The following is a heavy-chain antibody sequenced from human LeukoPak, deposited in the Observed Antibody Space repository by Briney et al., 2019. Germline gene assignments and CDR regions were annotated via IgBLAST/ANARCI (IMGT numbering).Heavy chain of an antibody. V-gene: IGHV3-30*04. CDR1: GFTFRSYA. J-gene: IGHJ4*02. CDR3: ARDGSYGSPQFYFDY. D-gene: IGHD3-10*01. Sequence: PGGSLRLSCAASGFTFRSYAMHWVRQAPGKGLEWVAVISYDGSNKYYADSVKGRFTISRDNSKNTLYLQMNSLRAEDTAVYYCARDGSYGSPQFYFDYWGQGTLVTVSS. CDR2: ISYDGSNK.